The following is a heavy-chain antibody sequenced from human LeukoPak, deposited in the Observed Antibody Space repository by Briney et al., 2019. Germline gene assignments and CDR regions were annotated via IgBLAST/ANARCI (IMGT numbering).Heavy chain of an antibody. CDR1: GFTFDDYG. J-gene: IGHJ4*02. Sequence: GGSLRLSCAASGFTFDDYGMSWVRQAPGKGLEWVSGINWNGGSTGYADSVKGRFTISRDNAKNSLYLQMNSLRAEDTALYYCARDGSSSWWGYFDYWGQGTLVTVSS. CDR3: ARDGSSSWWGYFDY. V-gene: IGHV3-20*04. D-gene: IGHD6-13*01. CDR2: INWNGGST.